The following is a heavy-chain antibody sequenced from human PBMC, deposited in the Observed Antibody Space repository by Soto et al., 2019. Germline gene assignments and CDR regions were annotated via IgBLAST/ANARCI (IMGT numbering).Heavy chain of an antibody. V-gene: IGHV1-18*01. CDR2: ISAYNGNT. D-gene: IGHD6-19*01. J-gene: IGHJ6*02. CDR1: GDSFTSYG. CDR3: ARLPEDSSGWYYYYYGMDV. Sequence: GASVKLSCKASGDSFTSYGISWVRQAPRQGLEWMGWISAYNGNTNYAQKLQGRVTMTTDTSTSTAYMELRSLRSDDTAVYHCARLPEDSSGWYYYYYGMDVWGQGTTVTVSS.